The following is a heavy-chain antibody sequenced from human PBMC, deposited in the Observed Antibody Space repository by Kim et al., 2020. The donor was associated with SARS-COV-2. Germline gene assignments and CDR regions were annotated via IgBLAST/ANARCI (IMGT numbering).Heavy chain of an antibody. CDR2: INHSGST. J-gene: IGHJ5*02. CDR1: GGSFSGYY. CDR3: ARAPYSSSWYRGRDNWFDP. V-gene: IGHV4-34*01. D-gene: IGHD6-13*01. Sequence: SETLSLTCAVYGGSFSGYYWSWIRQPPGKGLEWIGEINHSGSTNYNPSLKSRVTISVDTSKNQFSLKLSSVTAADTAVYYCARAPYSSSWYRGRDNWFDPWGQGTLVTVSS.